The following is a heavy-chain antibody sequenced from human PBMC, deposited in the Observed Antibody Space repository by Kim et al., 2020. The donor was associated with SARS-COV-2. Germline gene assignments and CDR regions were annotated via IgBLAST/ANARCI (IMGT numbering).Heavy chain of an antibody. J-gene: IGHJ4*02. CDR1: GGSFSGYY. V-gene: IGHV4-34*01. D-gene: IGHD3-22*01. CDR2: INHSRST. CDR3: ARIPSRYYYDSSGYRFDY. Sequence: SETLSLTCAVYGGSFSGYYWSWIRQPPGKGLEWIGEINHSRSTNYNPSLKSRVTISVDTSKNQFSLKLSSVTAADTAVYYCARIPSRYYYDSSGYRFDYWGQGTLVTVSS.